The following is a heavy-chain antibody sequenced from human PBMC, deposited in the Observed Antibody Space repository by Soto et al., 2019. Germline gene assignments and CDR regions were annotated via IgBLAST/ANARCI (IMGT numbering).Heavy chain of an antibody. J-gene: IGHJ3*01. V-gene: IGHV3-48*03. CDR2: IHPGGQTI. Sequence: EVQLVESGGGLVQPGGSLRLSCAASGFTFSSSEMYWVRQAPGKGLEWISYIHPGGQTIFYAESVKGRFTISRDNAKHSVYLPMNSLRAEDKAVYYCARRGSRWGRGTKVTVSS. CDR3: ARRGSR. CDR1: GFTFSSSE. D-gene: IGHD2-15*01.